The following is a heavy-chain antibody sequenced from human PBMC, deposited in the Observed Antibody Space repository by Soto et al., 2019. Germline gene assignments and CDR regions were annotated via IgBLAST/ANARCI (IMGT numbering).Heavy chain of an antibody. D-gene: IGHD6-13*01. CDR2: IYYSGST. CDR1: GGSISSSSYY. J-gene: IGHJ5*02. Sequence: SETLSLTCTVSGGSISSSSYYWGWIRQPPGKGLEWIGSIYYSGSTYYNPSLKSRVTISVDTSKNQFSLKLSSVTAADTAVYYCARLLQRSSSWYRRSGGWFDPWGQGTLVTVSS. CDR3: ARLLQRSSSWYRRSGGWFDP. V-gene: IGHV4-39*01.